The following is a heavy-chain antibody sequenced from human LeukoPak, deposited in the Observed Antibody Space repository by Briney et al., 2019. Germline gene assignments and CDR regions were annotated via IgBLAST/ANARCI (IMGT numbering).Heavy chain of an antibody. CDR2: IIPILGIA. J-gene: IGHJ4*02. V-gene: IGHV1-69*04. CDR3: ARGVYYYDSSGYKGYYFDY. D-gene: IGHD3-22*01. CDR1: GGTFSSYA. Sequence: GSSVKVSCKASGGTFSSYAISWVRQAPGQGLEWMGRIIPILGIANYAQKFQGRVTITRDTSASTAYMELSSLRSEDTAVYYCARGVYYYDSSGYKGYYFDYWGQGTLVTVSS.